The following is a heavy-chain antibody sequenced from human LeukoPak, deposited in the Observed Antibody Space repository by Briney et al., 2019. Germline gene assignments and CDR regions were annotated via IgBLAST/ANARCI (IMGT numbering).Heavy chain of an antibody. V-gene: IGHV4-39*07. CDR2: IYYSGST. CDR1: GGSISSSSYY. J-gene: IGHJ6*02. CDR3: ARDAGGPYGMDV. Sequence: SETLSLTCTVSGGSISSSSYYWGWIRQPPGKGLEWIGSIYYSGSTYYNPSLKSRVTISVDTSKNQFSLKLSSVTAADTAVYYCARDAGGPYGMDVWGQGTTVTVSS. D-gene: IGHD3-10*01.